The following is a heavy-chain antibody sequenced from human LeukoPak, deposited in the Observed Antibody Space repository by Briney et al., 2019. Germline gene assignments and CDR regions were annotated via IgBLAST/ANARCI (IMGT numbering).Heavy chain of an antibody. CDR3: ARIIISGSNWFDP. CDR1: GGSISSTNVY. CDR2: INYSGST. D-gene: IGHD1-26*01. J-gene: IGHJ5*02. Sequence: SETLSLTCTVSGGSISSTNVYWGWVRQPPEKGLEWIGSINYSGSTYYSASVNSRITISIDTSKNQFSLKLTSVTAADTAVYYCARIIISGSNWFDPWGQGTLVTVSS. V-gene: IGHV4-39*07.